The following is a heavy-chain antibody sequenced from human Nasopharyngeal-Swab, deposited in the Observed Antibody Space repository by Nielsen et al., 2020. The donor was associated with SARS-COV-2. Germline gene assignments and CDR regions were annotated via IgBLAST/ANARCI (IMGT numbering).Heavy chain of an antibody. CDR2: IYYSGST. V-gene: IGHV4-39*01. CDR3: ARRVARAPRHEGDYYYGMDV. Sequence: PGKWLEWIGSIYYSGSTYYNPSLKSRVTISVDTSKNQFSLKLSSVTAADTAVYYYARRVARAPRHEGDYYYGMDVWGQGTTVTVSS. D-gene: IGHD3-16*01. J-gene: IGHJ6*02.